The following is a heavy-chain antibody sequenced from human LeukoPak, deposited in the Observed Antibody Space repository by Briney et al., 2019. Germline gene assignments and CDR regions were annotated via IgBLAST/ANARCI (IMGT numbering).Heavy chain of an antibody. Sequence: ASAKVSCKASGYILSSYNMHWVRQAPGQGLEWMGWISGYNGKTHYAQKVQGRVTMTTDTSTTTAYMELRSLRSDDTAVYYCARSIEATASFDHWGQGTLVAVSS. CDR1: GYILSSYN. CDR2: ISGYNGKT. D-gene: IGHD6-6*01. J-gene: IGHJ4*02. V-gene: IGHV1-18*04. CDR3: ARSIEATASFDH.